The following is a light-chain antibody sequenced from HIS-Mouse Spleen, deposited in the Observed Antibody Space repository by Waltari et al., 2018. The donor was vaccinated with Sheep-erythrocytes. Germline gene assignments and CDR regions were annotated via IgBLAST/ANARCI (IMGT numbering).Light chain of an antibody. J-gene: IGKJ2*01. V-gene: IGKV1-8*01. Sequence: ALRMPQSPSSLSASNVDRVPLTCRASQGIRSYLAWYQQKPGKAPKSLIYAASTLQSGVPSRFSGSGSGTDFTLTSSCLQSEDVATYYRQQYYSYPYTFGQQTKLESK. CDR3: QQYYSYPYT. CDR1: QGIRSY. CDR2: AAS.